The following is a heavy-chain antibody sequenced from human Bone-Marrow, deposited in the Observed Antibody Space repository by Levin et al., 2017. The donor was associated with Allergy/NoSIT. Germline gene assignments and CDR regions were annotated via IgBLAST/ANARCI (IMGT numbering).Heavy chain of an antibody. J-gene: IGHJ3*02. D-gene: IGHD3-9*01. CDR1: QFTISNYW. Sequence: LSLTCVASQFTISNYWMGWVRQAPGKGLEWVADIKQDGSEKTYVDSAKGRFTISRDNAKNSLYLQMNSLNAEDTAVYYCARDGMSRYYDIWGQGTMVIVSS. CDR2: IKQDGSEK. V-gene: IGHV3-7*04. CDR3: ARDGMSRYYDI.